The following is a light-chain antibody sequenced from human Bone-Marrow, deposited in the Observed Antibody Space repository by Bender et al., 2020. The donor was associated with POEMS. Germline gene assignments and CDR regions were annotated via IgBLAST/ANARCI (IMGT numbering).Light chain of an antibody. V-gene: IGLV3-10*01. CDR3: YSSSGQERV. CDR2: EDN. J-gene: IGLJ3*02. CDR1: ALPTKY. Sequence: SYELTQPPSVSVSPGQTARITCSGDALPTKYSYWYQQRSGQAPVLVIYEDNKRPSGIPERFSGSRSGTVATLTVSGAQMEDEADYYCYSSSGQERVFGGGTKLTVL.